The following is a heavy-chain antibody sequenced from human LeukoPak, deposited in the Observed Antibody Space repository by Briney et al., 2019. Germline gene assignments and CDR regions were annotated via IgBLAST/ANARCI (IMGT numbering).Heavy chain of an antibody. Sequence: GGSLRLSCAASGFSFGSYGIHWVRQAPGKGLEWVAVISHEGSNKYHSDSVRGRFTISRDNSKNMVYLQMNSLRVEDTAVYYCARTREQWQVLDYWGQGTLVTVSS. D-gene: IGHD6-19*01. J-gene: IGHJ4*02. CDR2: ISHEGSNK. CDR3: ARTREQWQVLDY. V-gene: IGHV3-30*03. CDR1: GFSFGSYG.